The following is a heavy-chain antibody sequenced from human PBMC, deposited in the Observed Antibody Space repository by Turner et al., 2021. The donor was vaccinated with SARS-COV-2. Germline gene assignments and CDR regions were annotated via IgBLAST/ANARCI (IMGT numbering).Heavy chain of an antibody. D-gene: IGHD3-3*01. J-gene: IGHJ6*02. CDR3: TRPRLYDPYGMDV. CDR2: IRSKANSYAT. V-gene: IGHV3-73*01. CDR1: GFTFSGSA. Sequence: EVQLVESGGGLVQPGGSLKLSCAASGFTFSGSAMPWVRQASGKGLEWVGRIRSKANSYATAYAASVKGRFTISRDDSKNTAYVQMNSLKTEDTAVYYCTRPRLYDPYGMDVWGQGTTVTVSS.